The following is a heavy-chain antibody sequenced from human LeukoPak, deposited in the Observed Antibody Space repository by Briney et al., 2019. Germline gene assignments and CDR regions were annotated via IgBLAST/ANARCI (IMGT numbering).Heavy chain of an antibody. Sequence: ASVKVSCKASGYTFTSYDINWVRQATGQGLEWMGWMNPNSGNTGYAQKFQGRVTMTRNTSISTAYVELSSLRSEDTAVYYCARGWELLRYYYYYYMDVWGEGTTVTISS. J-gene: IGHJ6*03. D-gene: IGHD1-26*01. V-gene: IGHV1-8*01. CDR3: ARGWELLRYYYYYYMDV. CDR2: MNPNSGNT. CDR1: GYTFTSYD.